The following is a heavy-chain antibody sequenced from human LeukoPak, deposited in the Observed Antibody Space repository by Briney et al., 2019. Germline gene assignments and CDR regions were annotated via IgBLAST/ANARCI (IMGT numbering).Heavy chain of an antibody. J-gene: IGHJ4*02. CDR1: GGSFSGYY. D-gene: IGHD5-18*01. CDR3: ARAARGYSYGDPFDY. V-gene: IGHV4-59*01. Sequence: SETLSLTCAVYGGSFSGYYWSWIRQPPGKGLECIGYIYYSGSTNYNPSLKSRVTISVDTSKNQFSLKLSSVTAADTAVYYCARAARGYSYGDPFDYWGQGTLVTVSS. CDR2: IYYSGST.